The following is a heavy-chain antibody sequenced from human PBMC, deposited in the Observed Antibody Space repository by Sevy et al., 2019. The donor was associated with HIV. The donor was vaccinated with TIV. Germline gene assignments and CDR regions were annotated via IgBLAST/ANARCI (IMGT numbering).Heavy chain of an antibody. CDR1: GYSISSDYY. Sequence: SETLSLTCAVSGYSISSDYYWGWIRQPPGNGLEWIGSIYHSGYSYYNASLKSRVTISVDTSKNQFSLKLSSVTAADTAVYYCARAIGTQVAGLYYFDYWGQGTLVTVSS. D-gene: IGHD6-19*01. CDR2: IYHSGYS. CDR3: ARAIGTQVAGLYYFDY. J-gene: IGHJ4*02. V-gene: IGHV4-38-2*01.